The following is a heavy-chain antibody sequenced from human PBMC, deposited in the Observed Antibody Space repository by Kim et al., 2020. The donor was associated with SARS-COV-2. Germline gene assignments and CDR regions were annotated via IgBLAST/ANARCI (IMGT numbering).Heavy chain of an antibody. J-gene: IGHJ6*02. D-gene: IGHD2-2*01. CDR2: IKQDGSEK. V-gene: IGHV3-7*03. Sequence: GGSLRLSCAASGFTFSSYWMSWVRQAPGKGLEWVANIKQDGSEKYYVDSVKGRFTLSRDNAKNSLYLQMNSLRAEDTAVYYCARDEVVVVVPAASYYYYGMDVWGQGTTVTVSS. CDR3: ARDEVVVVVPAASYYYYGMDV. CDR1: GFTFSSYW.